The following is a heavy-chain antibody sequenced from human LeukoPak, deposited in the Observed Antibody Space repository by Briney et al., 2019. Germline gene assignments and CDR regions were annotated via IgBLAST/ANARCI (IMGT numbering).Heavy chain of an antibody. CDR2: TYYRSQWYY. CDR1: GDSVSSKSAA. V-gene: IGHV6-1*01. D-gene: IGHD6-6*01. Sequence: SQTLSLTCAISGDSVSSKSAAWNWIRQSPSRGLERLGWTYYRSQWYYDYAVSVKGRIVINPDTSKNQFSLQLNSVTPEDTAVYYCARGASRYFEYWGQGTLVTVSS. J-gene: IGHJ4*02. CDR3: ARGASRYFEY.